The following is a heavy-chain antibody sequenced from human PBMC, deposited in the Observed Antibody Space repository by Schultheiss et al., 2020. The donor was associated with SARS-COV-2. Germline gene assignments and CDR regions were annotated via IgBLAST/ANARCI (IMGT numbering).Heavy chain of an antibody. CDR1: GGSISSYY. CDR3: AREPYSSGLDY. D-gene: IGHD6-19*01. J-gene: IGHJ4*02. V-gene: IGHV4-39*07. CDR2: VYYSGST. Sequence: SETLSLTCTVSGGSISSYYWGWIRQPPGKGLEWIGSVYYSGSTYYNPSLKSRVTISVDTSKNQFSLKLSSVTAADTAVYYCAREPYSSGLDYWGQGTLVTVSS.